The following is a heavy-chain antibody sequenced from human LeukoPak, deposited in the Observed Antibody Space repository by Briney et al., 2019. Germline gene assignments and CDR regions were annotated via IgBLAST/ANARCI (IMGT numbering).Heavy chain of an antibody. D-gene: IGHD1/OR15-1a*01. V-gene: IGHV4-38-2*02. CDR2: IYTSGST. Sequence: SETLSLTCTVSGYSISSGYYWGWIRQPPGKGLEWIGRIYTSGSTNYNPSLKSRVTMSVDTSKNQFSLKLSSVTAADTAVYYCARDGGPKREHGAFDIWGQGTMVTVSS. J-gene: IGHJ3*02. CDR3: ARDGGPKREHGAFDI. CDR1: GYSISSGYY.